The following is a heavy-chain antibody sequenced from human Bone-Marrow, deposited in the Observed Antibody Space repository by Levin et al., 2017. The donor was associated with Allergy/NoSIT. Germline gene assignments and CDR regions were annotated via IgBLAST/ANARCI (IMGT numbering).Heavy chain of an antibody. CDR1: GGSISGYY. D-gene: IGHD3-10*01. Sequence: ESLKISCAVSGGSISGYYWSWIRQPAGKGLECIGRIFASGSADYTPSFKSRVTMSVDTSKNQFSLNLKSVAAADTAVYYCARGREFGDFFDYWGPGTLVTVSS. V-gene: IGHV4-4*07. J-gene: IGHJ4*02. CDR2: IFASGSA. CDR3: ARGREFGDFFDY.